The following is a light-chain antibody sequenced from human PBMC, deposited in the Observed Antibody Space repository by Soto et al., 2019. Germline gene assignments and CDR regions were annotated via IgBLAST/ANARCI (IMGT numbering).Light chain of an antibody. J-gene: IGLJ1*01. V-gene: IGLV1-44*01. CDR3: AAWDDGLNGFWV. CDR1: SSNIGSNT. Sequence: SVLTQPPSASGTPGQRVAISCSGSSSNIGSNTVNWYQQLPGTAPKVLIYSNNQRPSGVPDRSSGSKSGTSASLAISGLQSEDEADYYCAAWDDGLNGFWVFGTGTKVTVL. CDR2: SNN.